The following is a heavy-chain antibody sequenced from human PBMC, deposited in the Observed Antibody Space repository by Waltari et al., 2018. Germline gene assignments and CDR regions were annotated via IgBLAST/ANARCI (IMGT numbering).Heavy chain of an antibody. CDR1: GGTFSSYA. CDR3: ARCRGSCYLFDY. D-gene: IGHD2-15*01. CDR2: IIPILGTA. J-gene: IGHJ4*02. V-gene: IGHV1-69*01. Sequence: QVQLVQSGAEVKKPGSSVKVSCKASGGTFSSYAISWVRQAPGQGLEWMGGIIPILGTANYERKFQGRVTITADESTSTAYMELSSLRSEDTAVYYCARCRGSCYLFDYWGQGTLVTVSS.